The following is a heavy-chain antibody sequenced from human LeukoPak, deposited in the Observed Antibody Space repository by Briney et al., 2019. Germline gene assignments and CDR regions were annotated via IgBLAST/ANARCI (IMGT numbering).Heavy chain of an antibody. CDR3: AREGVYCSSTSCYPTALDY. Sequence: SETLSLTCTVSGGSISSYYWSWIRQPPGKGLEWIGYIYYSGSTNYNPSLKGRVTKSVDTSKNQFSLKLSSVTAADTAVYYCAREGVYCSSTSCYPTALDYWGQGTLVTVSS. CDR2: IYYSGST. CDR1: GGSISSYY. D-gene: IGHD2-2*01. J-gene: IGHJ4*02. V-gene: IGHV4-59*12.